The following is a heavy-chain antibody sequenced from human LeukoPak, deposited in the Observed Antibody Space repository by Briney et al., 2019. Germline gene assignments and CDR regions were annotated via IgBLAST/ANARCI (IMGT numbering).Heavy chain of an antibody. CDR1: GGTFSSYA. J-gene: IGHJ4*02. CDR2: IIPILGIA. V-gene: IGHV1-69*04. D-gene: IGHD6-19*01. Sequence: ASVKVSCKASGGTFSSYAISWVRQAPGQGLEWMGRIIPILGIANYAQKFQGRVTITADKSTSTAYMELSSLRSEDTAVYYCATVLSSGWSNDYWGQGTLVTVSS. CDR3: ATVLSSGWSNDY.